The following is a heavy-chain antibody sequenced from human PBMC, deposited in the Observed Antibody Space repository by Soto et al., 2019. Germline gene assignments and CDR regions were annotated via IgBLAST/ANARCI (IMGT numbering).Heavy chain of an antibody. CDR2: ISWNSGTK. CDR3: VKDVIGYCSAGNCFPDSYFDY. V-gene: IGHV3-9*01. CDR1: GFTFDDYA. D-gene: IGHD2-15*01. Sequence: EVQLVESGGGWVQPGRSLRLSCAASGFTFDDYAMHWVRQAPGKGLEWVSGISWNSGTKGYADSVKGRFTISRDNAKNSLYLQMSGLRAECTAFYYCVKDVIGYCSAGNCFPDSYFDYWGQGALVTVSS. J-gene: IGHJ4*02.